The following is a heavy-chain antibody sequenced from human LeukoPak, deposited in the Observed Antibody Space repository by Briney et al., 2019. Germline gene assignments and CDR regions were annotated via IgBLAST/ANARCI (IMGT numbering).Heavy chain of an antibody. CDR1: GYSFTSYW. Sequence: GESLKISCKGSGYSFTSYWIGWVRQMPGKGLEWMGIIYPGDSDTRYSPSFQGQVTISADKSISTAYLQWSSLKASDTAMYYCARGVVGHYDSSGSDAFDIWGQGTMVTVSS. V-gene: IGHV5-51*01. CDR2: IYPGDSDT. D-gene: IGHD3-22*01. CDR3: ARGVVGHYDSSGSDAFDI. J-gene: IGHJ3*02.